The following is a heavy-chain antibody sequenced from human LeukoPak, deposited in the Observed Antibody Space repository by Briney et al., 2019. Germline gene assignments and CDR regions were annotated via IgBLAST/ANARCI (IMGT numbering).Heavy chain of an antibody. Sequence: PGGSLRLSCAASGFTFSAYSMSWVRQPPGKGLEWVSFITPTTNTVFYADSLKGRFTISRDNAKNSLYLQMNSLRDEDTAVYYCARVLVYGDGSYWGQGTLVTVSS. D-gene: IGHD5/OR15-5a*01. V-gene: IGHV3-48*02. J-gene: IGHJ4*02. CDR2: ITPTTNTV. CDR1: GFTFSAYS. CDR3: ARVLVYGDGSY.